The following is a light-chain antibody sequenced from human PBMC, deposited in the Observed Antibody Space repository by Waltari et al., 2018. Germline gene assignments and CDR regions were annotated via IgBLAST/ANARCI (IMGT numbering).Light chain of an antibody. CDR1: PSINAW. CDR3: QQYYNYWT. Sequence: DIQMTQSPSTLSASVGARVTITCRTSPSINAWLAWYQQKPGKAPKLLIYKASNLESGVPSRFSGSGSGTEFTLTISSLQPGDFATYYGQQYYNYWTFGQGTKVEIK. J-gene: IGKJ1*01. V-gene: IGKV1-5*03. CDR2: KAS.